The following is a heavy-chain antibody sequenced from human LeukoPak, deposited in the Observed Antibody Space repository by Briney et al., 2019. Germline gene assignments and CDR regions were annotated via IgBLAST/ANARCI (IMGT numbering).Heavy chain of an antibody. CDR3: AKDWGSSGWYNYFDP. Sequence: GGSLRLSCAASGFTFSTYAMSWARQAPGKGLEWVAMISYHGSAKYYGDSVQGRFTISRDISENTLYLQMDSLRPEDTAIYYCAKDWGSSGWYNYFDPWGQGTLVTVSS. V-gene: IGHV3-30*18. CDR2: ISYHGSAK. CDR1: GFTFSTYA. J-gene: IGHJ5*02. D-gene: IGHD6-19*01.